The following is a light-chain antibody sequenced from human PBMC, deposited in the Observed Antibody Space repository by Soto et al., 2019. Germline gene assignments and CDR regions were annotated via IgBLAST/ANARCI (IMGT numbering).Light chain of an antibody. Sequence: EIVMTQSPATLSVSPGERATLSCRASQSVSSNLAWYQQKPGQAPRLLIYGASTRATGIPTRFSGSGSGTGFTRTISSLQSEDFAVYYCQQYNNWPGTFGPGTKVDIK. CDR3: QQYNNWPGT. CDR1: QSVSSN. J-gene: IGKJ3*01. V-gene: IGKV3-15*01. CDR2: GAS.